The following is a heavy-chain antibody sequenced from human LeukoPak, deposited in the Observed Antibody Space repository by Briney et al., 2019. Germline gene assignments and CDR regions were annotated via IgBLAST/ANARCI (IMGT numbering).Heavy chain of an antibody. CDR1: GFTVSSNY. Sequence: PGGSLRLSCAASGFTVSSNYMSWVRQAPGKGLEWVSVIYSGGSTYYADSVKGRFTISRDNSKNTLYLQMNSLRAEDTAVYYCARGIITIFGVVQDYWGQGTLVTVSS. V-gene: IGHV3-53*01. J-gene: IGHJ4*02. D-gene: IGHD3-3*01. CDR3: ARGIITIFGVVQDY. CDR2: IYSGGST.